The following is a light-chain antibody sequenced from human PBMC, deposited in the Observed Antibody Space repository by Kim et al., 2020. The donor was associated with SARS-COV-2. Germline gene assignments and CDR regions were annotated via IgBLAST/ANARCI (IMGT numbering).Light chain of an antibody. Sequence: AIPPSCTATSSDVGGYNYVSWYQQHPGKAPKLMIYDVSNRPSGVSNRFSGSKSGNTASLTISGLQAEDEADYYCSSYTSSSTLRVFGTGTKVTVL. V-gene: IGLV2-14*03. CDR3: SSYTSSSTLRV. J-gene: IGLJ1*01. CDR1: SSDVGGYNY. CDR2: DVS.